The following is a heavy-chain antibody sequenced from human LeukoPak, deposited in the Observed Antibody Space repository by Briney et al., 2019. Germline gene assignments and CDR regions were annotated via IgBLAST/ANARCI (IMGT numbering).Heavy chain of an antibody. D-gene: IGHD6-13*01. V-gene: IGHV3-74*01. CDR3: ARDSIAVPGDIDY. J-gene: IGHJ4*02. CDR1: GFTFSRFW. CDR2: INSDGSST. Sequence: PGGSLRPSCAASGFTFSRFWMHWVRQVPGKGLVWVSLINSDGSSTRYADSVKGRFTISRDNAKNTLYLQMNSLRAEDTAVYYCARDSIAVPGDIDYWGQGTLVTVSS.